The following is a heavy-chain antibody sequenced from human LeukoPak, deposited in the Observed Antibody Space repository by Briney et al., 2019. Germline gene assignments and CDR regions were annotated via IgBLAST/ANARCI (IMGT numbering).Heavy chain of an antibody. J-gene: IGHJ4*02. CDR1: GFTFSNYD. CDR3: ARDAGSREFDY. Sequence: GGSLRLSCAASGFTFSNYDMYWVRQATGKGLEWVSRIGTAGDTYYPGCVKGRFTISRENAKNSLYLQMNSLRAGDTAVYYCARDAGSREFDYWGQGTLVTVSS. V-gene: IGHV3-13*04. CDR2: IGTAGDT.